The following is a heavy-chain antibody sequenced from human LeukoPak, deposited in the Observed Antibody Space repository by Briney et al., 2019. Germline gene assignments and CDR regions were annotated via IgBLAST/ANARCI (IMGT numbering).Heavy chain of an antibody. Sequence: GESLKISCKGSGYSFTSYWIGWVRQMPGKGLEWMGIIYPGDSDTRYSPSFQGQVTISADKSISTAYLQWSSLKASDTAMYYCATNRATVTAPLDYWGQGTLVTVSS. D-gene: IGHD4-17*01. J-gene: IGHJ4*02. V-gene: IGHV5-51*01. CDR2: IYPGDSDT. CDR1: GYSFTSYW. CDR3: ATNRATVTAPLDY.